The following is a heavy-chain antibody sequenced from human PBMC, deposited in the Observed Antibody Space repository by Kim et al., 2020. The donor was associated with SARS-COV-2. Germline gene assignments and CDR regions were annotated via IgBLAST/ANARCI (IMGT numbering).Heavy chain of an antibody. J-gene: IGHJ4*02. Sequence: SETLSLTCAVYGGSFSGYYWSWIRQPPGKGLEWIGEINHSGSTSYNPSLKSRVTISVDTSKNQFSLKLSSLTAAETAVYYCVPRGCSCYRYWGQGTLGTV. CDR3: VPRGCSCYRY. CDR2: INHSGST. V-gene: IGHV4-34*01. D-gene: IGHD2-15*01. CDR1: GGSFSGYY.